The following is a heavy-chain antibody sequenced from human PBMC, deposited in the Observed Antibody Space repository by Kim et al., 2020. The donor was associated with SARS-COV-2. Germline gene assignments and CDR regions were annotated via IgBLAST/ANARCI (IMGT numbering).Heavy chain of an antibody. CDR2: IGTTGDT. J-gene: IGHJ3*02. Sequence: GGSLRLSCAASGFTFSTYDMHWVRQPTGKGLEWVSSIGTTGDTYYPGSLKGRFTISREDAKNSLFLQMNSLRDGDTAVYYCARAIRYYDILTGYRTFDALDIWGQGTMVTVSS. CDR1: GFTFSTYD. CDR3: ARAIRYYDILTGYRTFDALDI. D-gene: IGHD3-9*01. V-gene: IGHV3-13*04.